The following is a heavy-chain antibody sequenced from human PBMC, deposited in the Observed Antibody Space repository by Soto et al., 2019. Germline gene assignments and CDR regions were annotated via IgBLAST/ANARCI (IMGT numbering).Heavy chain of an antibody. CDR2: INPKTGDT. V-gene: IGHV1-2*02. J-gene: IGHJ6*02. D-gene: IGHD1-26*01. Sequence: QVQLAQSGAEGKKPGASVKFSCKASGYTLTDYYIHWVRQAPGRGLEWMGWINPKTGDTYSAQNFQGRVTTTREPSIDTGYMELSRLQSDDTAVYYCARSSGSYSYYGMYVWGQGTTLTVSS. CDR1: GYTLTDYY. CDR3: ARSSGSYSYYGMYV.